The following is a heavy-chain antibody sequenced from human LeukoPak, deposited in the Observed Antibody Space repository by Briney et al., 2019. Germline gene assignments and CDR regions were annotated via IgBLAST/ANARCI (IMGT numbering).Heavy chain of an antibody. J-gene: IGHJ4*02. CDR3: ARGTVVDYFDY. D-gene: IGHD4-23*01. CDR1: GFTVISNY. CDR2: IYSGGST. V-gene: IGHV3-53*01. Sequence: GGSLRLSCAASGFTVISNYMSWVRQAPGKGLEWVSVIYSGGSTYYADSVKGRFTISRDNSKNTLYLQMNSLRAEDTAVYYCARGTVVDYFDYWGQGTLVTVSS.